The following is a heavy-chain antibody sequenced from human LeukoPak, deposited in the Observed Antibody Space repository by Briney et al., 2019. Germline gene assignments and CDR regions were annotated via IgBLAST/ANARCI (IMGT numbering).Heavy chain of an antibody. J-gene: IGHJ4*02. CDR1: GFTFDDYA. D-gene: IGHD6-13*01. Sequence: PGGSLRLSCAASGFTFDDYAMHWVRKAPGKGLEWVSGISWNSGSIGYADSVKGRFTISRDNAKNSLYLQMNSLRAEDTALYYCAKAGAAAGYYFDYWGQGTLVTVSS. CDR3: AKAGAAAGYYFDY. V-gene: IGHV3-9*01. CDR2: ISWNSGSI.